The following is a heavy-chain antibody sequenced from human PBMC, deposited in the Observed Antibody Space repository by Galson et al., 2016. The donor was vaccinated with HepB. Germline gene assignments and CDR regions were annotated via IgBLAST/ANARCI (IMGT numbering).Heavy chain of an antibody. Sequence: CAISGDSVSSKSAAWSWIRQSPSRGLEWLGRTYYRSKWYNDYAVSVKGRISINPDTSKNQLSLQLNSVTPEDTAVYYCARDRGADDSGYYLPDAFDVGGQGTMVSVSS. V-gene: IGHV6-1*01. CDR1: GDSVSSKSAA. CDR3: ARDRGADDSGYYLPDAFDV. D-gene: IGHD3-22*01. CDR2: TYYRSKWYN. J-gene: IGHJ3*01.